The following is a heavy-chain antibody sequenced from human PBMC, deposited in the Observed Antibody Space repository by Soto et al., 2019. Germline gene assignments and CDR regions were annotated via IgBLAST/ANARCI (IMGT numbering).Heavy chain of an antibody. V-gene: IGHV1-18*01. J-gene: IGHJ4*02. D-gene: IGHD6-13*01. CDR3: ARSGSSWNLREFDY. CDR2: ISVYNGNT. Sequence: ASVKVFCKASDYTFTSYGIIWVRQAPGQGLEWIGWISVYNGNTNYAQKFRGRVTMTTDISTTTAYIEMRSLRSDDTAAYYCARSGSSWNLREFDYWGQGTLVTVSS. CDR1: DYTFTSYG.